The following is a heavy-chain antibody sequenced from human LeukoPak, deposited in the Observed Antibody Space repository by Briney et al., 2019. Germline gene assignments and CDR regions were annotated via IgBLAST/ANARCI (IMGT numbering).Heavy chain of an antibody. V-gene: IGHV1-8*01. D-gene: IGHD3-22*01. J-gene: IGHJ1*01. CDR2: MNPNSGNT. CDR1: GYTFTSYD. CDR3: ATPGVYYDPSGYYPFQH. Sequence: GASVKVSCKASGYTFTSYDFNWVRQATGQGLEWMGWMNPNSGNTGYAQKFQGRVTMTRDTATSTAYMELSSLSSEDTAVYYCATPGVYYDPSGYYPFQHWGQGTLVTVSS.